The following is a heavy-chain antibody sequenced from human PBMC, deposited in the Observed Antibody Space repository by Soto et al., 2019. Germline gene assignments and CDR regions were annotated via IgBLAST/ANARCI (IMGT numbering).Heavy chain of an antibody. D-gene: IGHD3-9*01. CDR3: SRVQAPLRGYYNAIYFDY. CDR1: GGSISSGGYY. J-gene: IGHJ4*02. V-gene: IGHV4-31*03. CDR2: IYYSGST. Sequence: LSLTCTVSGGSISSGGYYWSWLRQHPGNGLEWIGYIYYSGSTYYNPSLKSRVTISVDTSKNQFSLKLSSVTAADTAVYYCSRVQAPLRGYYNAIYFDYWGQGTLVTVSS.